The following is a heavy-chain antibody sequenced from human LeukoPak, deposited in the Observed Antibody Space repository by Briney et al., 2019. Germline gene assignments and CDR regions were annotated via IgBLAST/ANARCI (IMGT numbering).Heavy chain of an antibody. CDR1: GFTFSSYG. Sequence: GGSLRLSCAASGFTFSSYGMHWVRQAPGKGLEWVAFIRHDGSNKYNADSVKGRFTISRDNSKNTLYLQMNSLRAEDTAVYYCAKEPRLEPSLFDYWGQGTLVTVSS. D-gene: IGHD1-1*01. CDR2: IRHDGSNK. J-gene: IGHJ4*02. V-gene: IGHV3-30*02. CDR3: AKEPRLEPSLFDY.